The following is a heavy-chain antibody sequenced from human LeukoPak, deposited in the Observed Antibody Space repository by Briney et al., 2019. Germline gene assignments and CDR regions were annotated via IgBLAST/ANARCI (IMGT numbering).Heavy chain of an antibody. CDR2: IYYSGST. Sequence: SETLSLTCTVSGGSISSGDYYWSWVRQPPGTGLKWIGYIYYSGSTYYNPSLKSRVTISVDTSKNQFSLKLSSVTAADTAVYYCARLYSYGYEVVDYWGQGTLVTVSS. V-gene: IGHV4-30-4*01. CDR1: GGSISSGDYY. J-gene: IGHJ4*02. CDR3: ARLYSYGYEVVDY. D-gene: IGHD5-18*01.